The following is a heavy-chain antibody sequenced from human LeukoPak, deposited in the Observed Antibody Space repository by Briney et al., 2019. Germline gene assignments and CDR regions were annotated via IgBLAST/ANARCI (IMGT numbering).Heavy chain of an antibody. Sequence: GGSLRLSCAASGFTFSSYAMSWVRQAPGKGLEWVSAISGSGGSTYYADSVKGRFTISRDNSKNTLYLQMNSLRAEDTAVYYCAKGLKTGVGPYMGYHYYMDVWGKGATVTVSS. CDR3: AKGLKTGVGPYMGYHYYMDV. CDR2: ISGSGGST. D-gene: IGHD3-16*01. J-gene: IGHJ6*03. CDR1: GFTFSSYA. V-gene: IGHV3-23*01.